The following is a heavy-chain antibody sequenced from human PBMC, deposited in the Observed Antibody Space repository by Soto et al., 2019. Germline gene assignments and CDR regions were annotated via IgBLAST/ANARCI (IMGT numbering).Heavy chain of an antibody. V-gene: IGHV3-74*03. J-gene: IGHJ6*02. CDR3: ARDFWHNGVSLDV. Sequence: GGSLRLSCGASGFTFNSHWMHWVCQIPGKGLVWVSRINTDGSRTTYADSVKGRFTVSRDNAKNTLYLQMNSLRAEDTAVYFCARDFWHNGVSLDVWGQGTTVTVSS. D-gene: IGHD2-8*01. CDR2: INTDGSRT. CDR1: GFTFNSHW.